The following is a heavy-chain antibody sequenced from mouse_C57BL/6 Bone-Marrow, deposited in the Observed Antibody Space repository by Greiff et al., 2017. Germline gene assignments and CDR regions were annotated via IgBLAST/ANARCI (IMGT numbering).Heavy chain of an antibody. J-gene: IGHJ4*01. CDR1: GFTFSNYW. CDR2: IRLKSDNYAT. CDR3: TEGLRGYAMDY. V-gene: IGHV6-3*01. Sequence: EVKLMESGGGLVQPGGSMKLSCVASGFTFSNYWMNWVRQSPEKGLEWVAQIRLKSDNYATHYAESVKGRFTISRDDSKSSVYLQMNNLRAEDTGIYYSTEGLRGYAMDYWGQGTSVTVSS. D-gene: IGHD2-4*01.